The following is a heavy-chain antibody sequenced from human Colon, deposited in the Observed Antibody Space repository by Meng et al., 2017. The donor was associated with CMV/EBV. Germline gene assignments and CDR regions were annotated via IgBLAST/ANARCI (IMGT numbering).Heavy chain of an antibody. V-gene: IGHV3-30*02. CDR3: AKEITVELGEQPFDY. D-gene: IGHD1-7*01. J-gene: IGHJ4*02. Sequence: GGSLRLSCAASGFTFSNYGFQWVRQAPGKGLEWVAFIRNDGTKTYYADSVKGRFTISRDNSNNMVYLAMNSLRPEDSGVYYCAKEITVELGEQPFDYWGQGTLVTVSS. CDR1: GFTFSNYG. CDR2: IRNDGTKT.